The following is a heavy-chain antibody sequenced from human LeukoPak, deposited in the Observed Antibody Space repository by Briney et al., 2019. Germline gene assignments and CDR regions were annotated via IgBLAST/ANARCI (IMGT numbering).Heavy chain of an antibody. CDR3: AKVSGYYDSSGHSYDY. V-gene: IGHV3-30*02. J-gene: IGHJ4*02. Sequence: PGGSLRLSCAASGFTFSSYGMHWVRQAPGKGLEWVAFIRYDGSNKYYADSVKGRFTISRDNSKNTLYLQMNSLRAEDTAVYYCAKVSGYYDSSGHSYDYWGQGTLVTVSS. CDR1: GFTFSSYG. CDR2: IRYDGSNK. D-gene: IGHD3-22*01.